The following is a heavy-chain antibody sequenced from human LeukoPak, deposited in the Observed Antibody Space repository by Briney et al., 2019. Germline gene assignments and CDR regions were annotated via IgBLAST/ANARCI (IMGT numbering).Heavy chain of an antibody. Sequence: GGSLRLSCAASGFTFSTYWMSWVRQAPGKGLEWVANIKQDGSEKYYVDSVKGRFTISRDNAKNSLYLQMNSLRAEDTAVYYCARDRDAAVAYFDYWGQGTLVTVSS. D-gene: IGHD4-23*01. CDR2: IKQDGSEK. J-gene: IGHJ4*02. CDR3: ARDRDAAVAYFDY. V-gene: IGHV3-7*01. CDR1: GFTFSTYW.